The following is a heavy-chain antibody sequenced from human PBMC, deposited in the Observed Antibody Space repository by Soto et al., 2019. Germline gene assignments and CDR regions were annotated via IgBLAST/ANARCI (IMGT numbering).Heavy chain of an antibody. CDR2: IDRDGVST. V-gene: IGHV3-74*01. J-gene: IGHJ4*02. CDR1: GFIFNTYC. Sequence: VGSLRLSCAASGFIFNTYCMHWVRQAPGKGPEWVSHIDRDGVSTNYADSVKGRFTISRDNAKNTLYLQMNGLRAEDTAIYYCARDLTGLIFDYWGQGTLVTVSS. D-gene: IGHD7-27*01. CDR3: ARDLTGLIFDY.